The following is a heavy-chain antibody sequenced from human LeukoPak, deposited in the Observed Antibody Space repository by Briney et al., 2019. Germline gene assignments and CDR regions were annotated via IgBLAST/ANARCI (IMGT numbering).Heavy chain of an antibody. V-gene: IGHV4-34*01. CDR3: ARILYSYGPYLFDP. Sequence: SETLSLTCAVYGGSFSGYYWSWIRQPPGKGLEWIGEINHSGSTNYNPSLKSRVTISVDTSKNQFSLKLSSVTAADTAVYYCARILYSYGPYLFDPWGQGTLVTVSS. CDR1: GGSFSGYY. CDR2: INHSGST. D-gene: IGHD5-18*01. J-gene: IGHJ5*02.